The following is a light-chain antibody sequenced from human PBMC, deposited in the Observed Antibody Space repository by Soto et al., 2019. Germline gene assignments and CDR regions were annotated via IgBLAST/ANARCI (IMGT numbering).Light chain of an antibody. CDR3: SSYTSSSTLV. V-gene: IGLV2-14*01. CDR1: SSGVGGYNY. J-gene: IGLJ2*01. Sequence: QSALTQPASVSGSPGQSITISCTGTSSGVGGYNYVSWYQQHPGKAPKLMIYDVSNRPSGVSNRFSGSKSGNTASLTISRLQAEDEADYYCSSYTSSSTLVFGGGTKLTVL. CDR2: DVS.